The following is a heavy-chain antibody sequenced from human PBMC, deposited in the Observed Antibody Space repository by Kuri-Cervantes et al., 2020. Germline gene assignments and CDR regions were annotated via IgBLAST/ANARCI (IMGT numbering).Heavy chain of an antibody. CDR3: ARTPFIAAVGGWFDP. V-gene: IGHV1-46*01. CDR2: INPSGGST. D-gene: IGHD6-13*01. J-gene: IGHJ5*02. CDR1: GYTFTSYD. Sequence: ASVKVSCKASGYTFTSYDINWVRQATGQGLEWMGIINPSGGSTSYAQKFQGRVTMTRDTSTSTVYMELSSLRSEDTAVYYCARTPFIAAVGGWFDPWGQGTLVTVSS.